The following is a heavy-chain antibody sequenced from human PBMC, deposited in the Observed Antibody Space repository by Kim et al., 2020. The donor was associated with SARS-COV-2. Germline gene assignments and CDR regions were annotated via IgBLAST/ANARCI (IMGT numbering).Heavy chain of an antibody. D-gene: IGHD3-10*01. V-gene: IGHV3-30*18. CDR3: SKAPYYYGSGSHPPFDY. Sequence: GGSLRLSCAASGFTFSSYGMHWVRQAPGKGLEWVAVISYDGSNKYYADSVKGRFTISRDNSKNTLYLQMNSLRAEDTAVYYCSKAPYYYGSGSHPPFDY. J-gene: IGHJ4*01. CDR2: ISYDGSNK. CDR1: GFTFSSYG.